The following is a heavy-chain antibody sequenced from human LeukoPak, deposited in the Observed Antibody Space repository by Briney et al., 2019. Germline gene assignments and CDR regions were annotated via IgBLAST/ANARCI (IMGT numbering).Heavy chain of an antibody. J-gene: IGHJ4*02. V-gene: IGHV3-30-3*01. CDR2: ISYDGSNK. D-gene: IGHD6-13*01. CDR1: GFTVSSNY. Sequence: GGSLRLSCAASGFTVSSNYMSWVRQAPGKGLEWVAVISYDGSNKYYADSVKGRFTISRDNSKNTLYLQMNSLRAEDTAVYYCARDLRAAGWYDYWGQGTLVTVSS. CDR3: ARDLRAAGWYDY.